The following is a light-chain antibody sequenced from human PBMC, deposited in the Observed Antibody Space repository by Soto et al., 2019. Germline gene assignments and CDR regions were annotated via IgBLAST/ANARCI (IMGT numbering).Light chain of an antibody. Sequence: QSALTQPASVSGSPGQSITISCTGTGSDVGGYNHVSWYQQHPGKAPKLIIYEVSNRPSGISNRFSGSKSGNTASLTISGLQAEDGADYYCSSYTFSTTYGFVNRTKVTV. V-gene: IGLV2-14*01. CDR2: EVS. CDR3: SSYTFSTTYG. J-gene: IGLJ1*01. CDR1: GSDVGGYNH.